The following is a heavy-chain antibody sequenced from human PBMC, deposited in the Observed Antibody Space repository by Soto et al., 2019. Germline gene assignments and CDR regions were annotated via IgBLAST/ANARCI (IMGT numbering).Heavy chain of an antibody. CDR3: AREDINESFFDS. J-gene: IGHJ4*02. V-gene: IGHV4-31*03. CDR1: GGYISSGGNY. CDR2: IYYTGHT. Sequence: QVQLQESGPGLVKPSQTLSLTSSVSGGYISSGGNYWSWIRQHPGKGPEWIGFIYYTGHTKYNAALKSRVNISGDMSQNQFSLTLTSVTAADTAVYYCAREDINESFFDSWGPGILVTVSS. D-gene: IGHD2-8*01.